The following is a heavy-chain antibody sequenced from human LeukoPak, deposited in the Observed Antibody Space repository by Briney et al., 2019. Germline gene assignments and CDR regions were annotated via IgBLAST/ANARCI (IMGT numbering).Heavy chain of an antibody. CDR3: AREFDGSASGAGY. Sequence: GGSLRLSCAASGFTFSSYSMKWVRQAPGKGLEWVSSMSSSSGLIYYGDSVKGRFTVSRDNAKRSLYLQMNSLRADDTAVYYCAREFDGSASGAGYWGQGTLVTVSS. D-gene: IGHD1-26*01. CDR1: GFTFSSYS. CDR2: MSSSSGLI. J-gene: IGHJ4*02. V-gene: IGHV3-21*01.